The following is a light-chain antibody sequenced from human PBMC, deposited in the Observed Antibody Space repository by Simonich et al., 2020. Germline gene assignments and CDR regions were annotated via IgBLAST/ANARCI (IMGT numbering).Light chain of an antibody. CDR1: SSDVGSYNL. CDR3: SSYTSSSTRV. Sequence: QSALTQPASVSGSPGQSITISCTGTSSDVGSYNLVSWYQQHPGKAPKLMIYEGSKRHSGVSKRFSGSKSGNTASLTISGLQAEDEADYYCSSYTSSSTRVFGGGTKLTVL. V-gene: IGLV2-14*02. J-gene: IGLJ3*02. CDR2: EGS.